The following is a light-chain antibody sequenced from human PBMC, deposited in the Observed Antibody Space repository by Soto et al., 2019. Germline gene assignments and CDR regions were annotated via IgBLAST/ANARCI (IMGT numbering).Light chain of an antibody. J-gene: IGKJ1*01. CDR1: QNINIW. CDR3: QQYNGLPTWT. CDR2: KAS. Sequence: TQSPSSLSASVGDTVTITCRASQNINIWLAWYQQKPGTAPKLLIYKASTLESGVPSRFSGNGSGTDFTLTISSLQPDDSATYYCQQYNGLPTWTFGQGTKVEMK. V-gene: IGKV1-5*03.